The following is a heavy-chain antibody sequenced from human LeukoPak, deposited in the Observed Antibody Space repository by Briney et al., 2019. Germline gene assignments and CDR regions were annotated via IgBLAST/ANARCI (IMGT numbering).Heavy chain of an antibody. CDR3: AKDRVVATSD. V-gene: IGHV3-30*18. D-gene: IGHD5-12*01. CDR2: ISYDGSNK. Sequence: GGSLRLPCAASGFTFSSYGMHWVRQAPGKGLEWVAVISYDGSNKYYADSVKGRFTISRDNSKNTLYLQMNSLRAEDTAVYYCAKDRVVATSDWGQGTLVTVSS. CDR1: GFTFSSYG. J-gene: IGHJ4*02.